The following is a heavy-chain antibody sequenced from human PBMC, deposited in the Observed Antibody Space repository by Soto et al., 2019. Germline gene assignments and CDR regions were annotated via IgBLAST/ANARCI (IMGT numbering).Heavy chain of an antibody. D-gene: IGHD6-19*01. CDR1: GGTFSSYS. J-gene: IGHJ4*02. CDR3: ARGAAGIAVAGPSYYFDY. V-gene: IGHV1-69*02. Sequence: QVQLVQSGAEVKKPGSSVKVSCKASGGTFSSYSISWVRQAPGQGLEWMGRIIPILGIANYAQKLQGRVTITADKSTSTAYRELSSLRSEDTAVSYCARGAAGIAVAGPSYYFDYWGQGTLVTVSS. CDR2: IIPILGIA.